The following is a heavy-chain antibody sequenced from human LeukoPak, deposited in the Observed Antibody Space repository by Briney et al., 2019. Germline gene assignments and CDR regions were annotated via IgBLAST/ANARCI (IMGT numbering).Heavy chain of an antibody. CDR3: ARDASWGSVYYFDY. V-gene: IGHV3-21*01. D-gene: IGHD7-27*01. J-gene: IGHJ4*02. CDR1: GFTYSSYS. CDR2: ISSSSSYI. Sequence: GGSLRLSCAASGFTYSSYSMNWVRQAPGKGLEWVSSISSSSSYIYYADSVKGRSTISRDNAKNSLYLQMNSLRAEDTAVYYCARDASWGSVYYFDYWGQGTLVTVSS.